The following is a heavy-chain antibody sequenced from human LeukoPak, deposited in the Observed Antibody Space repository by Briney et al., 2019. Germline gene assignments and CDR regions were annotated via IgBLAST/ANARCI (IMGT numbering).Heavy chain of an antibody. CDR1: GGSFSGYY. Sequence: SETLSLTCAVYGGSFSGYYWTWIRQPPGKGLEWIGEINHSGSTNYNPTLKSRITISVDTSKNQFSLKLSSVTAADTAVYYCARAPISSSSPNYYYYMDVWGKGTTVTVSS. CDR3: ARAPISSSSPNYYYYMDV. CDR2: INHSGST. D-gene: IGHD2-2*01. V-gene: IGHV4-34*01. J-gene: IGHJ6*03.